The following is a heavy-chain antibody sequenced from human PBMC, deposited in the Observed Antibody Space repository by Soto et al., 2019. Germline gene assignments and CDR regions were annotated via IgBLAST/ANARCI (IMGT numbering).Heavy chain of an antibody. CDR2: MNPNSGNT. Sequence: ASVNVSCKASGYTFTSYGISWVRQATGQGLEWMGWMNPNSGNTGYAQKFQGRVTMTRNTSISTAYMELSSLRSEDTAVYYCARLRYCISTSCYYYYGMDVWGQGTTVTVS. D-gene: IGHD2-2*01. CDR1: GYTFTSYG. CDR3: ARLRYCISTSCYYYYGMDV. V-gene: IGHV1-8*02. J-gene: IGHJ6*02.